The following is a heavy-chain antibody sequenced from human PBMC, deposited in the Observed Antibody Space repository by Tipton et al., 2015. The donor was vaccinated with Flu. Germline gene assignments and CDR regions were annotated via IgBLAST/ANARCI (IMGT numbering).Heavy chain of an antibody. CDR3: AKETYTDNHYHYGMDV. J-gene: IGHJ6*02. Sequence: SLRLSCAASGFKFDQYDMHWVRQAPGRGLEWVSGIGWDTTTRGYADSVQGRFTISRDNRKNSVYLQMNSLRPEDTALYYCAKETYTDNHYHYGMDVWGQGTTVTVSS. CDR1: GFKFDQYD. D-gene: IGHD1-14*01. V-gene: IGHV3-9*01. CDR2: IGWDTTTR.